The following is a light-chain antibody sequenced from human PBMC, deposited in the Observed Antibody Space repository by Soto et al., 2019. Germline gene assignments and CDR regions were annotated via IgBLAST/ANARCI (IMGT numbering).Light chain of an antibody. J-gene: IGKJ3*01. V-gene: IGKV3-15*01. Sequence: EIVVTQSPGILSVSPGDRATLSCRASQSVSTNLAWYQQKPGQAPTLLIYAASTRATAIPARFTGSGSGTDFTLTIASLQSEDFAVYYRQEYSKWPLFSFGPGTRVDIK. CDR1: QSVSTN. CDR2: AAS. CDR3: QEYSKWPLFS.